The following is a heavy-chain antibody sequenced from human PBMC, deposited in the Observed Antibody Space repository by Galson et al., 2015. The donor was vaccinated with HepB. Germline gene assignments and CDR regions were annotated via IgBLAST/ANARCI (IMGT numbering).Heavy chain of an antibody. Sequence: SVKVSCKASGYTFTSYYMHWVRQAPGQGLGWMGVINPSGGSTNYAQNFQGRVTMTRDTSTTIVYMELTSLKSDDTAVYYCARSLPGGWYYFDYWGQGALVTVSS. CDR2: INPSGGST. CDR3: ARSLPGGWYYFDY. CDR1: GYTFTSYY. D-gene: IGHD3-16*01. V-gene: IGHV1-46*01. J-gene: IGHJ4*02.